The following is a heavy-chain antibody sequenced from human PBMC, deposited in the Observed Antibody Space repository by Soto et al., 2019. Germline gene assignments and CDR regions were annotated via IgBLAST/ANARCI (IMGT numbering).Heavy chain of an antibody. J-gene: IGHJ4*02. CDR3: ARDSGYDYPLDS. V-gene: IGHV4-59*01. CDR1: GGSISSYY. CDR2: IYYSGST. D-gene: IGHD5-12*01. Sequence: QVQLQESGPGLVKPSETLSLTCTVSGGSISSYYWSWIRQPPGKGLEWIGYIYYSGSTNYNPSLKSRVTMSVDTSKNQFSRKLSSVTAADTAVYHCARDSGYDYPLDSWGQGTLVTVSS.